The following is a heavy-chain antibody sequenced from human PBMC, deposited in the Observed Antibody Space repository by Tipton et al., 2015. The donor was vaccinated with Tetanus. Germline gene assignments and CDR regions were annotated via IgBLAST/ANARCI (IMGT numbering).Heavy chain of an antibody. V-gene: IGHV3-48*01. D-gene: IGHD3/OR15-3a*01. J-gene: IGHJ3*02. CDR3: AKGLSFYAFDI. Sequence: GSLRLSCAASGFTFSDYSMNWVRQAPGKGLEWVSYISYGSTTIYYADSVKGRFTISRDNAKNSLYLQMNSLRAEDTALYYCAKGLSFYAFDIWGQGTMVTVSS. CDR1: GFTFSDYS. CDR2: ISYGSTTI.